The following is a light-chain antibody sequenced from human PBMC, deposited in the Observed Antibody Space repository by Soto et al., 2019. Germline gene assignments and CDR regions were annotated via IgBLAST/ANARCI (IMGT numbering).Light chain of an antibody. CDR3: QQSFSFPVT. V-gene: IGKV1-39*01. Sequence: DVQMTQSPSSLSASVGDRVTITCRASQSISDSLNWYQHKPGTAPKLLIYAASSLQSGVPSRFRGGGSGTDFTLTISRLQPEDFVNYFCQQSFSFPVTFGGGTKVEIK. J-gene: IGKJ4*01. CDR2: AAS. CDR1: QSISDS.